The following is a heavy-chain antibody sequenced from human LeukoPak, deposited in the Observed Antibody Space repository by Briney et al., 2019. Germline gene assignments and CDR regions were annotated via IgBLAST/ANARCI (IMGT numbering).Heavy chain of an antibody. V-gene: IGHV3-74*01. Sequence: PGGSLRLSCAASGFTISNHWMNWIRQAPGKGLVWVSRINSDGRRTSYAASVKGRFTISRDNAKNTLYLQMNSLRPDDTAVYYCAREVEVVPATMGAYYYYYMDVWGKGTTVTVSS. CDR2: INSDGRRT. D-gene: IGHD2-2*01. J-gene: IGHJ6*03. CDR3: AREVEVVPATMGAYYYYYMDV. CDR1: GFTISNHW.